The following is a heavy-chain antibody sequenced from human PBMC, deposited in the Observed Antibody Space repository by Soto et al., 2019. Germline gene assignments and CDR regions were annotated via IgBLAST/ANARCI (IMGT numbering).Heavy chain of an antibody. CDR3: AKGLGGRARGYSYGPSYFDY. D-gene: IGHD5-18*01. J-gene: IGHJ4*02. CDR2: ISGSGGST. V-gene: IGHV3-23*01. Sequence: PGGSLRLSCAASGFTFSSYAMSWVRQAPGKGLEWVSAISGSGGSTYYADSVKGRFTISRDNSKNTLYLQMNSLRAEDTAVYYCAKGLGGRARGYSYGPSYFDYWGQGTLVTISS. CDR1: GFTFSSYA.